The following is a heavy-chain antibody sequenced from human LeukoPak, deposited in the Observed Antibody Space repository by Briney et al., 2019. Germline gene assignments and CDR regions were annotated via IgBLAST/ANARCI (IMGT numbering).Heavy chain of an antibody. CDR1: GFTLRNYA. CDR2: ISDRGDST. J-gene: IGHJ4*02. CDR3: AKSSRGYYPVFDY. D-gene: IGHD3-22*01. V-gene: IGHV3-23*01. Sequence: PGGSLRLSCAASGFTLRNYAMTWVRQAPGSGLEWVSTISDRGDSTYYADSVKGRFSISRGNSQNTLYLQISSLTADDTAVYYCAKSSRGYYPVFDYWGLGTLVTVSS.